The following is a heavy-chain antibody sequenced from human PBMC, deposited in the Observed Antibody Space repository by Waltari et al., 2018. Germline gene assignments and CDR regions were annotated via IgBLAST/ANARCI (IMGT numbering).Heavy chain of an antibody. D-gene: IGHD3-3*01. CDR1: GGSFSGYY. CDR2: IYYSGST. CDR3: ARFWSGYYTRGTFDP. V-gene: IGHV4-34*01. Sequence: QVQLQQWGAGLLKPSETLSLTCAVYGGSFSGYYWRWIRQPPGKGLEWIGSIYYSGSTYYNPSLKSRVTISVDTSKNQFSLKLSSVTAADTAVYYCARFWSGYYTRGTFDPWGQGTLVTVSS. J-gene: IGHJ5*02.